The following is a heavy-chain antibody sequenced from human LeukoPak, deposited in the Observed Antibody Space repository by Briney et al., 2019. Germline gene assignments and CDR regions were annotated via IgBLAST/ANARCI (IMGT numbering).Heavy chain of an antibody. V-gene: IGHV3-11*06. J-gene: IGHJ4*02. CDR1: GFTFSDYY. Sequence: GSLRLSCAASGFTFSDYYMSWIRQAPGKGLEWVSYISPSSSDTSYPDSVKGRFTISRDNAQNSLYLQMNSLRAEDTAVFYCARDPGGGYSYGPDYYFDYWGQGTLVTVSS. D-gene: IGHD5-18*01. CDR2: ISPSSSDT. CDR3: ARDPGGGYSYGPDYYFDY.